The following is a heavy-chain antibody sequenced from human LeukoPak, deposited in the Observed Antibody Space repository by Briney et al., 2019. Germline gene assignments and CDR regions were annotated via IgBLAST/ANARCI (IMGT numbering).Heavy chain of an antibody. CDR3: ARENYCTNGVCWAFDP. Sequence: SQTLSLTCTVSGGSISSSDYYWGWIREPPGKGPEWIGDIYYTGSTSYNSSLNSRVTISIDTSKNQFSLQLSSVTAADTAVYFCARENYCTNGVCWAFDPWGQGTLVTVSS. CDR2: IYYTGST. CDR1: GGSISSSDYY. D-gene: IGHD2-8*01. V-gene: IGHV4-39*07. J-gene: IGHJ5*02.